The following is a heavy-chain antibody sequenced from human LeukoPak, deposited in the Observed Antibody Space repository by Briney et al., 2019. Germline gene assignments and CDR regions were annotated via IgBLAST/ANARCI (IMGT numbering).Heavy chain of an antibody. CDR1: GFTFSSYA. D-gene: IGHD6-13*01. J-gene: IGHJ4*02. V-gene: IGHV3-23*01. CDR2: ISGSGGST. Sequence: PGGSLRLSCAASGFTFSSYAMSWVRQAPGKGLEWVSAISGSGGSTYYADSVKGRFTISRDNSKNTLYLQMNSLRTEDTALYYCAKDGQQLGPWDYWGQGTLVTVSS. CDR3: AKDGQQLGPWDY.